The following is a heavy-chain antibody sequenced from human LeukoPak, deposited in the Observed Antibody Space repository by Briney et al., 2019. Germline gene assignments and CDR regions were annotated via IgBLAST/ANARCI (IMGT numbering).Heavy chain of an antibody. V-gene: IGHV3-48*03. CDR3: AELGITMIGGV. CDR2: ISSSGSTI. J-gene: IGHJ6*04. Sequence: GGSLRLSCAASGFTFSSYEVNWVRQAPGEGLEWVSYISSSGSTIYYADSVKGRFTISRDNAKNSLYLQMNSLRAEDTAVYYCAELGITMIGGVWGKGTTVTISS. CDR1: GFTFSSYE. D-gene: IGHD3-10*02.